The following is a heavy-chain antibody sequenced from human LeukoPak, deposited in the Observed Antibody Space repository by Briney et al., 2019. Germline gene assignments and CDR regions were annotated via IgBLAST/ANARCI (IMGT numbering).Heavy chain of an antibody. J-gene: IGHJ5*02. V-gene: IGHV1-8*01. CDR3: ARKGDYYGSGSYYNFVNWFDP. CDR1: GYTFTSYD. CDR2: MNPNSGNT. D-gene: IGHD3-10*01. Sequence: ASVKVSCKASGYTFTSYDINWVRQATGQGLEWMGWMNPNSGNTGYAQKFQGRVTMTRNTPISTAYMELSSLRSEDTAVYYCARKGDYYGSGSYYNFVNWFDPWGQGTLVTVSS.